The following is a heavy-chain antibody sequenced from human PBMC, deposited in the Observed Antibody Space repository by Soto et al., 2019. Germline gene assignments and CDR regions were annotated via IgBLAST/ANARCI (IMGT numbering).Heavy chain of an antibody. CDR3: ARVVRGTTVTTSYYYYVMEF. CDR1: VLTFSSYA. V-gene: IGHV3-30-3*01. J-gene: IGHJ6*02. CDR2: ISYDGSNK. Sequence: PGGSLRLSCPASVLTFSSYAMHWFVKARVRGLDLVAVISYDGSNKYYAYSVKGRFTISRDNSKNTLYLQMNSLRAEDTAVYYCARVVRGTTVTTSYYYYVMEFWGQGTTVTGSS. D-gene: IGHD4-17*01.